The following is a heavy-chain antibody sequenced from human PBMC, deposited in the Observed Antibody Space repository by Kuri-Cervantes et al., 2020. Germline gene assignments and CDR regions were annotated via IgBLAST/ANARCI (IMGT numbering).Heavy chain of an antibody. CDR3: ARGHYGDYGGRYDYYYGMDV. CDR2: ISSSGSST. V-gene: IGHV3-23*01. J-gene: IGHJ6*02. Sequence: GESLKISCAASGFTFSSYAMSWVRQAPGKGLEWVSGISSSGSSTYYADSVKGRFTISRDNSKNTLYLQMNSLRAEDTAVYYCARGHYGDYGGRYDYYYGMDVWGQGTTVTVSS. D-gene: IGHD4-17*01. CDR1: GFTFSSYA.